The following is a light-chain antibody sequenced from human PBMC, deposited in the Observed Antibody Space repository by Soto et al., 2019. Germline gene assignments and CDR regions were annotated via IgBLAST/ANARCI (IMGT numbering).Light chain of an antibody. J-gene: IGKJ2*01. V-gene: IGKV1-6*01. CDR3: LQDYDYPYT. Sequence: AIPMTQSPSSLSASVGDRVTITCRASQGIRNDLGWYQQKPGKAPKLLIYSASSLQSGVPSRFSGSGSGTDFTLTISSLQPEDFATYYCLQDYDYPYTFGQGTKLEIK. CDR1: QGIRND. CDR2: SAS.